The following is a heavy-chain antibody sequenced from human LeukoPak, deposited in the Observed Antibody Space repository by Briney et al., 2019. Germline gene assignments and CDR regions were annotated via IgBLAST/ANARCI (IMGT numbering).Heavy chain of an antibody. CDR3: ARGFKFYDSRDYDSDESDDWFDT. J-gene: IGHJ5*02. V-gene: IGHV3-33*08. Sequence: PGKSLRLSCAASGFMFSSYGMHWVRQAPGKGLEWVAVIWYDGSNKYYVDSVEGRFTISRDNSKNTLFLEMDSLRAEDTAVYYCARGFKFYDSRDYDSDESDDWFDTWGQGILVTVSS. CDR1: GFMFSSYG. CDR2: IWYDGSNK. D-gene: IGHD3-22*01.